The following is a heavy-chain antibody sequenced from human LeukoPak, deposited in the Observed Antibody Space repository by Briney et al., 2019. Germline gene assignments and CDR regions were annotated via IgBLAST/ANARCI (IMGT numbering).Heavy chain of an antibody. CDR1: GFTFSSYA. J-gene: IGHJ6*02. Sequence: GRSLRLSCAASGFTFSSYAMHWVRQAPGKGLGWVAVISYDGSNKYYADSVKGRFTISRDNSKNTLYLQMNSLRAEDTAVYYCASQYSSGWYLADSSYYYGMDVWGQGTTVTVSS. D-gene: IGHD6-19*01. CDR2: ISYDGSNK. CDR3: ASQYSSGWYLADSSYYYGMDV. V-gene: IGHV3-30-3*01.